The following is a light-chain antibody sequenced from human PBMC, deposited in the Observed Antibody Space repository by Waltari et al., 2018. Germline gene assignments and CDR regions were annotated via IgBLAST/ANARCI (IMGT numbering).Light chain of an antibody. CDR1: TSNVGSTYG. J-gene: IGLJ3*02. V-gene: IGLV1-40*01. CDR2: DDG. Sequence: QSVLTQPPSVSGAPGQKVTISCTGSTSNVGSTYGVYWYQQLPGGAPKLLIHDDGGRPSGVPHRFFGSTSGTSAYLAITGLQAEDEADDYCQSYDGSLTVWVFGGGTNLAVL. CDR3: QSYDGSLTVWV.